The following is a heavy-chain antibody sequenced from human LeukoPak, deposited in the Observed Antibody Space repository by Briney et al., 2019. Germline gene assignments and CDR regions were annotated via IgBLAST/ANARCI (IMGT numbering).Heavy chain of an antibody. CDR2: IKQGGSEK. V-gene: IGHV3-7*01. D-gene: IGHD2/OR15-2a*01. J-gene: IGHJ6*03. CDR1: GFTFSSYW. Sequence: GGSLRLSCAASGFTFSSYWMSWVRQAPGKGLEWVANIKQGGSEKYYVDSVKGRFSISRDNAKNSLYLQMNSLRAEDTAVYYCARDVSYYYYMDVWGKGTTVTVSS. CDR3: ARDVSYYYYMDV.